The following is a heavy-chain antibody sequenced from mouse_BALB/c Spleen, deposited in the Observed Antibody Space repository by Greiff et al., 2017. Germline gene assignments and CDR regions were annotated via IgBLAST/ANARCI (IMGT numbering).Heavy chain of an antibody. V-gene: IGHV5-6*01. J-gene: IGHJ4*01. CDR3: ARQDGNPYYAMDY. D-gene: IGHD2-1*01. Sequence: EVNVVESGGDLVKPGGSLKLSCAASGFTFSSYGMSWVRQTPDKRLEWVATISSGGSYTYYPDSVKGRFTISRDNAKNTLYLQMSSLKSEDTAMYYCARQDGNPYYAMDYWGQGTSVTVSS. CDR1: GFTFSSYG. CDR2: ISSGGSYT.